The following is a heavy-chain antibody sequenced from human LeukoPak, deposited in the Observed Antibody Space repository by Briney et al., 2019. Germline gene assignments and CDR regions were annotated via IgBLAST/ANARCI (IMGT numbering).Heavy chain of an antibody. Sequence: GGSLRLSCAASGFTFSSYNMNWVRQAPGKGLEWVSSISSSSSYIYYADSVRGRFTISRDNSKNTLYLQMNSLRAEDTAVYYCANEGPDYYDSSGYYQRPPPYFDYWGQGTLVTVSS. D-gene: IGHD3-22*01. J-gene: IGHJ4*02. CDR2: ISSSSSYI. V-gene: IGHV3-21*01. CDR1: GFTFSSYN. CDR3: ANEGPDYYDSSGYYQRPPPYFDY.